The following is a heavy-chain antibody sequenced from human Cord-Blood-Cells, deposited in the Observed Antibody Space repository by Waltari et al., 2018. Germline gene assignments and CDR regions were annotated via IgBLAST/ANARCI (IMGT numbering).Heavy chain of an antibody. D-gene: IGHD6-6*01. J-gene: IGHJ4*02. CDR2: IYYSGST. CDR1: GGSISSSSYY. V-gene: IGHV4-39*01. CDR3: ARLIIAARRLDY. Sequence: QLQLQESGPGLVKPSETLSLTCTVSGGSISSSSYYWGWIRQPPGKGLEWIGSIYYSGSTYYTPSLKSRVTISVDTSKNQFSLKLSSVTAADTAVYYCARLIIAARRLDYWGQGTLVTVSS.